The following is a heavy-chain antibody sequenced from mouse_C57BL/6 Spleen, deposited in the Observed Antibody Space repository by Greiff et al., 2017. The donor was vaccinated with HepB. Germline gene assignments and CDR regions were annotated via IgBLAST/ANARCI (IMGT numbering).Heavy chain of an antibody. CDR1: GFSLTSYG. CDR3: ARNSGYYGYDWFAY. CDR2: IWSGGST. Sequence: VQLQQSGPGLVQPSQSLSITCTVSGFSLTSYGVHWVRQSPGKGLEWLGVIWSGGSTDYNAAFISRLSISKDNSKSQVFFKMNSLQADDTAIYYCARNSGYYGYDWFAYWGQGTLVTVSA. J-gene: IGHJ3*01. V-gene: IGHV2-2*01. D-gene: IGHD2-2*01.